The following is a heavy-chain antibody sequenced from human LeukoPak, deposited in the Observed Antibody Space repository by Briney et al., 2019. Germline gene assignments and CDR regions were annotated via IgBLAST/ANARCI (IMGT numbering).Heavy chain of an antibody. V-gene: IGHV3-23*01. CDR2: ISGSGSNT. J-gene: IGHJ4*02. D-gene: IGHD5-24*01. CDR1: GFTFGNYV. CDR3: AKDQIGYNKPIDY. Sequence: GGSLRLSCAASGFTFGNYVMNWVRQAPGEGLEWVSAISGSGSNTYYADSVKGRFTISRDNSKNTLYLQVSSLRAEDTAIYYCAKDQIGYNKPIDYWGQGTLVTVSS.